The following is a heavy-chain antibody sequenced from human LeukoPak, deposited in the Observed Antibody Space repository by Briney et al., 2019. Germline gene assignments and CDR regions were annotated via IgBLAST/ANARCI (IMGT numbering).Heavy chain of an antibody. CDR2: IYSSGTT. Sequence: SETLSLTCTVSGGSISSRPYYWGWIRQPPGKGLEWIGTIYSSGTTYYNPSLKSRVTISLDTSKNQFSLKLGSVTASDTAIYYCARDFSSSSTVYYYYYMDVWGKGTTVTVSS. J-gene: IGHJ6*03. D-gene: IGHD6-6*01. CDR1: GGSISSRPYY. CDR3: ARDFSSSSTVYYYYYMDV. V-gene: IGHV4-39*07.